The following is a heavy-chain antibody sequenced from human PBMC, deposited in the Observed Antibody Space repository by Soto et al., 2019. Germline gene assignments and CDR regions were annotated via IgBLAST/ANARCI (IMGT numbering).Heavy chain of an antibody. CDR2: ISYDGSNK. D-gene: IGHD2-2*01. Sequence: GWSLRLSCAASGFTFSSYGMHWVRQAPGKGLEWVAVISYDGSNKYYADSVKGRFTTSRDNSKNTLYLQMNSLRAEDTAVYYCAKDTCSSTSCYLDGMDVWGQGTTVTVSS. CDR3: AKDTCSSTSCYLDGMDV. V-gene: IGHV3-30*18. CDR1: GFTFSSYG. J-gene: IGHJ6*02.